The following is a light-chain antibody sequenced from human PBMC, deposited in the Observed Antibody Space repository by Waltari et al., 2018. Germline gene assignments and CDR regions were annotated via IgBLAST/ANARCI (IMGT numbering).Light chain of an antibody. J-gene: IGLJ2*01. V-gene: IGLV2-14*03. CDR3: ASYTSSNTVI. CDR2: DVS. Sequence: QSALTQPASVSGSAGPSIAISCSGTNSDIGRYNYVSWYQQHPGNAPRLIIYDVSRWPSGVSNRFIGSKSGITASLAISGLQAEDEGDYFCASYTSSNTVIFGGGTRVTVL. CDR1: NSDIGRYNY.